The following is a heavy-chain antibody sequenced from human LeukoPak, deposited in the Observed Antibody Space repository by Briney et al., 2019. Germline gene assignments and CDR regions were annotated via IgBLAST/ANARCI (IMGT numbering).Heavy chain of an antibody. V-gene: IGHV3-48*03. CDR1: GFTFSSYE. J-gene: IGHJ4*02. CDR2: IGSSGTTI. D-gene: IGHD3-22*01. CDR3: ARDRINMMVLGHDSGLDF. Sequence: GGSLRLSCAASGFTFSSYEMNWVRQAPGKGLEWVSYIGSSGTTIYYADSVKGRFTISRDNAKNSLYLQMNSLRAEDTAVYYCARDRINMMVLGHDSGLDFWGQGTLVTVSS.